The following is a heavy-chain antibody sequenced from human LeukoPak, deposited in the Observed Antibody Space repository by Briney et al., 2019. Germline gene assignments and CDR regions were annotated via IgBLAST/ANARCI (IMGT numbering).Heavy chain of an antibody. CDR1: GFTFSSYW. D-gene: IGHD6-13*01. CDR3: AGDSSSWYVCDY. V-gene: IGHV3-30*03. Sequence: GGSLRLSCAASGFTFSSYWMSWVRQAPGKGLEWVAVISYDGSTIYYADSVKGRFTISRDNSKDTLYLQMNSLRAEDTAVYYCAGDSSSWYVCDYWGQGTLVTVSS. J-gene: IGHJ4*02. CDR2: ISYDGSTI.